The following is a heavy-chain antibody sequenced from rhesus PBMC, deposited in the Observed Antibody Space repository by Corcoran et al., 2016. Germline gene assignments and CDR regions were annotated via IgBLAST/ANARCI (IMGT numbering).Heavy chain of an antibody. CDR1: AFTFSCSA. J-gene: IGHJ4*01. D-gene: IGHD6-31*01. CDR2: INSGGGST. CDR3: AKGLYSSGWYVGY. Sequence: EVQLVETGGGLVQPGGSLRRSCAASAFTFSCSAMQWVRQAPGEGLEGISAINSGGGSTYYADSVKGRFTISRDNSKNTLSLQMNSLRAEDTAVYYCAKGLYSSGWYVGYWGQGVLVTVSS. V-gene: IGHV3-103*01.